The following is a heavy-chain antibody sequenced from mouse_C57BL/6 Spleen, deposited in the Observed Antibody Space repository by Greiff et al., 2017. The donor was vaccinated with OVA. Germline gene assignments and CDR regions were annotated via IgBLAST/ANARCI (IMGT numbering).Heavy chain of an antibody. V-gene: IGHV1-80*01. D-gene: IGHD2-1*01. CDR2: IYPGDGDT. Sequence: VKLMESGAELVKPGASVKISCKASGYAFSSYWMNWVKQRPGKGLEWIGQIYPGDGDTNYNGKFKGKATLTADKSSSTAYMQLSSLTSEDSAVYFCARKGGVYYGNYDWDFDVWGTGTTVTVSS. J-gene: IGHJ1*03. CDR1: GYAFSSYW. CDR3: ARKGGVYYGNYDWDFDV.